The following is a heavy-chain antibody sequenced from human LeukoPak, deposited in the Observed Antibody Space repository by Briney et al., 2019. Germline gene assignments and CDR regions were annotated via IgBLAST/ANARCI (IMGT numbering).Heavy chain of an antibody. Sequence: SETLSLTCTVSGGSFSSDDYYWNWIRQPPGKGLEGIGYVYYSGTTYYNPPLKSRVNISVDTSKIQFSLKLSSVTAADTAVYYCASGPIAAAGKGAFDIWGQGTMVTVSS. J-gene: IGHJ3*02. D-gene: IGHD6-13*01. CDR3: ASGPIAAAGKGAFDI. CDR1: GGSFSSDDYY. CDR2: VYYSGTT. V-gene: IGHV4-30-4*08.